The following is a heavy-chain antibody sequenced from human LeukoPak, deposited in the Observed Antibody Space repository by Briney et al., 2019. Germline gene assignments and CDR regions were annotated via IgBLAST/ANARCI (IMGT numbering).Heavy chain of an antibody. CDR1: GFTFSSHA. CDR3: AKGGLWFGDPYDAFDI. J-gene: IGHJ3*02. D-gene: IGHD3-10*01. CDR2: ISNSGGST. V-gene: IGHV3-23*01. Sequence: TGGSLRLSCAASGFTFSSHAMSWVRQAPGKGLEWVSVISNSGGSTYYADSVKGRFTISRDNSKNTLYLQMNSLRAEDTAVYYCAKGGLWFGDPYDAFDIWGQGTMVTVSS.